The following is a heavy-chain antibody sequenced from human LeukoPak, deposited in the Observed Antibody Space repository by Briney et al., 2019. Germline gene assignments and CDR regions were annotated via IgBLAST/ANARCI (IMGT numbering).Heavy chain of an antibody. D-gene: IGHD2-2*01. CDR2: IWYDGSNK. J-gene: IGHJ4*02. Sequence: GGSLRLSCAASGFTFSSHGMHWVRQAPGKGLEWVAVIWYDGSNKYYADSVKGRFTISRDNSKNTLYLQMNSLGAEDTAVYYCAKGFSSLATFFDYWGQGTLVTVSS. CDR3: AKGFSSLATFFDY. V-gene: IGHV3-33*06. CDR1: GFTFSSHG.